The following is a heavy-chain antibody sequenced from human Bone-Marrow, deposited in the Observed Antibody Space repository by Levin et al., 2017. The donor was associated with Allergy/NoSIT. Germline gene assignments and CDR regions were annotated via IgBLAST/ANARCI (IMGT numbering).Heavy chain of an antibody. D-gene: IGHD6-13*01. V-gene: IGHV3-30*18. CDR3: AKDGGGAAAGTPDY. CDR2: ILYDGSNQ. J-gene: IGHJ4*02. Sequence: PGGSLRLSCTASGFTFSSYGMHWVRQAPGKGLEWVAVILYDGSNQYYADSVKGRFAVSRDNSKNTLYLQMNSLRPEDTAVYYCAKDGGGAAAGTPDYWGQGTLVTVSS. CDR1: GFTFSSYG.